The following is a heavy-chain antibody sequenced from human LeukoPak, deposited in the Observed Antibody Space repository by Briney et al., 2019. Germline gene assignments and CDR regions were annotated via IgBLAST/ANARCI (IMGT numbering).Heavy chain of an antibody. J-gene: IGHJ4*02. CDR3: ARADWGSGDY. V-gene: IGHV1-8*01. CDR2: MNPNSGNT. CDR1: GYTFTSYD. D-gene: IGHD7-27*01. Sequence: VASVMVSCKASGYTFTSYDINWVRQAPGQGLEGLGWMNPNSGNTGYAQKFQGRVTMTRNTSISTAYMELSSLRSEDTAIYYCARADWGSGDYWGQGTLVTVSS.